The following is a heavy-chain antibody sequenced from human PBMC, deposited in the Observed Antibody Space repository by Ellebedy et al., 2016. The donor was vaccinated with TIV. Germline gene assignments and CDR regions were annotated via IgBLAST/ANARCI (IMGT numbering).Heavy chain of an antibody. V-gene: IGHV1-2*02. J-gene: IGHJ4*02. CDR3: ARDGPTYCSSTSCLPFDS. Sequence: AASVKVSCKASGYTFTDYYIHWVRQAPGQGLEYLGWINPDHGGTTLAQTFKGRVTLAMDTSITTVYLEMSRLTFDDTAMYYCARDGPTYCSSTSCLPFDSWGQGTLVTVSS. CDR2: INPDHGGT. CDR1: GYTFTDYY. D-gene: IGHD2-15*01.